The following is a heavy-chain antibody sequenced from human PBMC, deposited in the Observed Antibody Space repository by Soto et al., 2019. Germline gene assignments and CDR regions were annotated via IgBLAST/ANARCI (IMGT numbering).Heavy chain of an antibody. CDR2: IKQDGSEK. Sequence: VGSLRLSCAASGFTFSSYWMSWVRQAPGKGLEWVANIKQDGSEKYYVDSVKGRFTISRDNAKNSLYLQMNSLRAEDTAVYYCAREVVVVPAAIEYYYYGMDVWGQGTTVTVSS. V-gene: IGHV3-7*03. D-gene: IGHD2-2*02. J-gene: IGHJ6*02. CDR3: AREVVVVPAAIEYYYYGMDV. CDR1: GFTFSSYW.